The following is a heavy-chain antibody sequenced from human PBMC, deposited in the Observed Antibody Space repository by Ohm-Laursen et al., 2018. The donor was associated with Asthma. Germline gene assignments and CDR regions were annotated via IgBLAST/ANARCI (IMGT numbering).Heavy chain of an antibody. J-gene: IGHJ5*02. V-gene: IGHV4-31*03. Sequence: SQTLSLTCTVSGGSISSGGYYWSWIRQHPGKGLEWIGYIYYSGSTYYNPSLKSRVTISVDTSKNQFSLKLSSVTAADTAVYYCAREYLYYDILTGYYESNWFDPWGQGTLVTVSS. CDR3: AREYLYYDILTGYYESNWFDP. D-gene: IGHD3-9*01. CDR1: GGSISSGGYY. CDR2: IYYSGST.